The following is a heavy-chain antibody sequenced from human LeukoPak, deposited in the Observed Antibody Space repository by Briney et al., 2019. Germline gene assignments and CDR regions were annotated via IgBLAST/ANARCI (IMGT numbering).Heavy chain of an antibody. Sequence: PSETLSLTCTVSGGSISSYYWSWIRQPAGKGLEWIGHIYTSGSTNYNPSLKSRVTMSVDTSKNQFSLKLSSVTAADTAVYYCARDPRYCSGGSCHHYFDFWGQGTLVTVSS. D-gene: IGHD2-15*01. CDR3: ARDPRYCSGGSCHHYFDF. J-gene: IGHJ4*02. CDR1: GGSISSYY. CDR2: IYTSGST. V-gene: IGHV4-4*07.